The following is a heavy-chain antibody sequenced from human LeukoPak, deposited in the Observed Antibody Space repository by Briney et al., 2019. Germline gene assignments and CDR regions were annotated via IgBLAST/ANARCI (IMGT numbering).Heavy chain of an antibody. V-gene: IGHV4-59*01. J-gene: IGHJ4*02. CDR2: IFYTGST. CDR3: TRTYSSSSIDY. D-gene: IGHD6-6*01. CDR1: GGSISTYY. Sequence: SETLSLTCTVSGGSISTYYRSWIRQPPGKGLEWLGYIFYTGSTNYNPSLKSRVTMSIDTSKNQFSLKLSSVTAADTAVYYCTRTYSSSSIDYWGQGALVTVSS.